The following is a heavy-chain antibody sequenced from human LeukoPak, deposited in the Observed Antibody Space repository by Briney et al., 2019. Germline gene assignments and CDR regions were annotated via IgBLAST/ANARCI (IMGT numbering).Heavy chain of an antibody. CDR3: ARPARTFDSSGYYKDYYFDY. CDR1: GYSFTSYW. J-gene: IGHJ4*02. CDR2: IYPGDSDT. D-gene: IGHD3-22*01. V-gene: IGHV5-51*01. Sequence: GGSLKISCKGSGYSFTSYWISWVRQMPGKGLEWMGIIYPGDSDTRYSLSVQGQVTISADRSINTAYLQWSSLKASDTAMYYCARPARTFDSSGYYKDYYFDYWGQGTLVTVSS.